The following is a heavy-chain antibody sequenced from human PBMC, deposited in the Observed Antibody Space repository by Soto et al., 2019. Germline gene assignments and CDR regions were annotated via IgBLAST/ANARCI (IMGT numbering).Heavy chain of an antibody. J-gene: IGHJ3*02. CDR3: ARPRGLRFSVADVFDI. CDR1: GGSISSSGFY. Sequence: TSETLSLTCIVSGGSISSSGFYWGWIRQPPGKGLEWIGSIYDSGTTYYNPSLKSRVTISVDTSKNQFSLRLTSVIAADTAVYYCARPRGLRFSVADVFDIWGQGTMVTVSS. D-gene: IGHD3-3*01. V-gene: IGHV4-39*01. CDR2: IYDSGTT.